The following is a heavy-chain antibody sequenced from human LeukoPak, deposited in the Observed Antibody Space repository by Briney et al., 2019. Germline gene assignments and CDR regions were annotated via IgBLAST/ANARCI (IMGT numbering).Heavy chain of an antibody. V-gene: IGHV1-69*04. Sequence: SVKVSCKASGGTFSSYAISWVRQAPGQGLEWMGRIIPILGIANYAQKFQGRVTITADKSTSTAYMELSSLRSEDTAVYYCARVGDIVATNSFPDDYWGQGTLVTVSS. D-gene: IGHD5-12*01. CDR1: GGTFSSYA. CDR3: ARVGDIVATNSFPDDY. CDR2: IIPILGIA. J-gene: IGHJ4*02.